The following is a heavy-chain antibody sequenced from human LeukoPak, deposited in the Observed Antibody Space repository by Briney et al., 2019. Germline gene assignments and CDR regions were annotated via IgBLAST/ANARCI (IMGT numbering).Heavy chain of an antibody. J-gene: IGHJ3*02. CDR1: GFIFSSEA. D-gene: IGHD3-22*01. CDR3: ARDLEDSSPFGAFDM. Sequence: PGGSLRLSCAASGFIFSSEAMSWVRQAPGKGLEWVSAISVSGGSTYYADSVKGRLTISRDNSKNTLYLQMNSLRAEDTAVYYCARDLEDSSPFGAFDMWGQGTMVTVSS. CDR2: ISVSGGST. V-gene: IGHV3-23*01.